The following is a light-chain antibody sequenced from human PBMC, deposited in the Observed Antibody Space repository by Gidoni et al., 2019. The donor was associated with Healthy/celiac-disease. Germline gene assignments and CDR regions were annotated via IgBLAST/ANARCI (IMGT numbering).Light chain of an antibody. CDR2: AAS. V-gene: IGKV1-39*01. J-gene: IGKJ1*01. Sequence: DIQMTQSPSSLSASVGDRVTITCRASQSISSYLNWYQQKPGKAPKLLIYAASSLQSGVPSRFSGSGSGTDFTLTISSLQPEDFATYYCQQSYSTPRXFXQGTKVEIK. CDR3: QQSYSTPRX. CDR1: QSISSY.